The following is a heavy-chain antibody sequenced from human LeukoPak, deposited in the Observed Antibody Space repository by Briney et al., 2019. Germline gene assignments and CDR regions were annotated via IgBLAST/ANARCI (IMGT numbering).Heavy chain of an antibody. Sequence: PSETLSLTCTVSGYPISSGYYWGWIRQPPGKGLEWIGSIYHSGSTYYNPSLKSRVTISVDTSKNQFSLKLSSVTAADTAVYYCAPGRFLEWFPWGQGTLVTVSS. CDR1: GYPISSGYY. CDR3: APGRFLEWFP. D-gene: IGHD3-3*01. V-gene: IGHV4-38-2*02. CDR2: IYHSGST. J-gene: IGHJ5*02.